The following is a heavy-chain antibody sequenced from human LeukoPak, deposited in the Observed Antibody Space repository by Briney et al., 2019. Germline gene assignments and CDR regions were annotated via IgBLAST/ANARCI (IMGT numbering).Heavy chain of an antibody. V-gene: IGHV3-23*01. D-gene: IGHD6-13*01. Sequence: PGGSLRLSCAASGFTFSSYAMSWVRQAPGKGLEWVSAISGSGDRTYYADSVKGRFTISRDNSKNTLNLQMNSLRAEDTAVYYCARDLKLQDRAAAGTSFDYWGQGTLVTVSS. CDR3: ARDLKLQDRAAAGTSFDY. CDR1: GFTFSSYA. J-gene: IGHJ4*02. CDR2: ISGSGDRT.